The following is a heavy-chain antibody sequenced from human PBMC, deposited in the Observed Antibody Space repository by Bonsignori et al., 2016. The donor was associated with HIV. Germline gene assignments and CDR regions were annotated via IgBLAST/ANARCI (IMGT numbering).Heavy chain of an antibody. D-gene: IGHD3-10*01. CDR3: ARDIGWFGELTYYFDY. Sequence: WVRQAPGQGLEWMGWISTYSGNTNSAQNLQGRVTMTTDTSTSTAYMELRSLRSDDTAVYYCARDIGWFGELTYYFDYWGQGTLVTSPQ. CDR2: ISTYSGNT. V-gene: IGHV1-18*01. J-gene: IGHJ4*02.